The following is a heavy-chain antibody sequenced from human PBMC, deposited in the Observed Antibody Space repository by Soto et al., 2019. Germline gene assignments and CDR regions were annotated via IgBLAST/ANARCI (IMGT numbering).Heavy chain of an antibody. D-gene: IGHD2-2*01. V-gene: IGHV1-2*04. Sequence: ASVKVSCKASGYTFAGYYMHWVRQAPGQGLEWMGWINPNSGGTNYAQKFQGWVTMTRDTSISTAYMELSRLRSDDTAVYYCGRDQLPSRHYYNGMDVWGKGTTVTVSS. CDR1: GYTFAGYY. CDR3: GRDQLPSRHYYNGMDV. J-gene: IGHJ6*04. CDR2: INPNSGGT.